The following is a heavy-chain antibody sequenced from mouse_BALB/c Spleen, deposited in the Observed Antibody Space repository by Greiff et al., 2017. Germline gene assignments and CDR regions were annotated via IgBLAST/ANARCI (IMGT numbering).Heavy chain of an antibody. CDR2: IRNKANGYTT. J-gene: IGHJ3*01. CDR3: ARDTTMITGEAY. D-gene: IGHD2-4*01. CDR1: GFTFTDYY. V-gene: IGHV7-3*02. Sequence: EVKLVESGGGLVQPGGSLRLSCATSGFTFTDYYMSWVRQPPGKALEWLGFIRNKANGYTTEYSASVKVRFTISRDNSQSILYLQMNTLRAEDSATYYCARDTTMITGEAYGGQGTLVTVSA.